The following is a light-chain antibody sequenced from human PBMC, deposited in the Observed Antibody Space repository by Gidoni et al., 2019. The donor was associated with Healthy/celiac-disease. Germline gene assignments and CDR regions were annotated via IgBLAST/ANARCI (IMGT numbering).Light chain of an antibody. CDR3: QQYGSSPPT. Sequence: EIVLTPSPGTLSLSPGERATLSCRASQSVSSSYLAWYQQKPGQAPRLLIYGASSRATGIPDRFSGSGCGTDFTLTISRLEPEDFAVYYCQQYGSSPPTFGQGTKLEIK. J-gene: IGKJ2*01. CDR2: GAS. V-gene: IGKV3-20*01. CDR1: QSVSSSY.